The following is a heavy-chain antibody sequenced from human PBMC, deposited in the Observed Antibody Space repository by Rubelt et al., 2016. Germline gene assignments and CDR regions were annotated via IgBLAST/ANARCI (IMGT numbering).Heavy chain of an antibody. D-gene: IGHD5-18*01. V-gene: IGHV4-34*01. Sequence: QVQLQQWGAGLLKPSETLSLTCAAYGGSFSGYYWTWIRQPPGKGLEWIGEINHSGSTNYNPSLKRRVTISVDTSKNQFYLKLSSVTAADTAVYYCARVWLWVDYWGQGTLVTVSS. CDR1: GGSFSGYY. J-gene: IGHJ4*02. CDR3: ARVWLWVDY. CDR2: INHSGST.